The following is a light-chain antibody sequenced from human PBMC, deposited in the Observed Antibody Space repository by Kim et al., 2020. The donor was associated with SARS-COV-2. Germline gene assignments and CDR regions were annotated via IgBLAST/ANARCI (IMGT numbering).Light chain of an antibody. J-gene: IGKJ1*01. CDR2: AAS. CDR1: QNINSY. V-gene: IGKV1-39*01. Sequence: DIQMTQSPSSLSASVGDRVTITCRASQNINSYLNWYQQKPGKAPKFLIYAASSLQSGVPSRFSGSGSGTDFTLTISSLQPEDFATYYCQQYYNTPPWTFGQGTKVDIK. CDR3: QQYYNTPPWT.